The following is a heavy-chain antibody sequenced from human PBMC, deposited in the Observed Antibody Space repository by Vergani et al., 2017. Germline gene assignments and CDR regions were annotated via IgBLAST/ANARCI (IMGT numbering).Heavy chain of an antibody. CDR1: GDSITSGDYF. D-gene: IGHD2-21*01. CDR2: IYNRATT. V-gene: IGHV4-30-4*08. CDR3: AKVGRRGSIPD. J-gene: IGHJ4*02. Sequence: QVQLLESGPGLVKPSQTLSLTCSVSGDSITSGDYFWSWIRQSPEQALEWIGYIYNRATTYYNPSLKSRLTISEDTSKNQFSLTLVSVTATDPALYYCAKVGRRGSIPDWGQGILVTVAS.